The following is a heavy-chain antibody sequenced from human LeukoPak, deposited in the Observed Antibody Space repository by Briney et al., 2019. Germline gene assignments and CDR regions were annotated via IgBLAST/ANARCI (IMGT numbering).Heavy chain of an antibody. J-gene: IGHJ4*02. Sequence: GGSLRLSCAASEFTLSSFWMSWVRQAPGKGLEWVANIKQDGSEKYYVDSVKGRFTISRDNAKNSLYLQMNSLRVEDTAVYYCARGRGLGVVSPYFDYWGQGTLVTVSS. CDR1: EFTLSSFW. CDR2: IKQDGSEK. V-gene: IGHV3-7*01. D-gene: IGHD3-3*01. CDR3: ARGRGLGVVSPYFDY.